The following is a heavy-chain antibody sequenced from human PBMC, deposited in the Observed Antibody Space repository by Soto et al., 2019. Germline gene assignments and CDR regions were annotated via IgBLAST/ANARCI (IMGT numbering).Heavy chain of an antibody. D-gene: IGHD4-17*01. CDR3: ARGDYYEGTRRFEN. CDR2: ISGKNGNT. J-gene: IGHJ4*02. V-gene: IGHV1-18*04. CDR1: GYNFSDFG. Sequence: APVKVSCKASGYNFSDFGITWVRQAPGQGLEWMGWISGKNGNTNYAQKVQGRVTLTADTSTRTAYMEMRALTSDDTGIYYCARGDYYEGTRRFENWGQGTPVTVSS.